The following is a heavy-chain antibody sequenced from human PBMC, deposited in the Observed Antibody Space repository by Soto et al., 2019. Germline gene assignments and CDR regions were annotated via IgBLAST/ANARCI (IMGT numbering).Heavy chain of an antibody. CDR2: IRDSDSGGST. V-gene: IGHV3-23*01. CDR1: GFTFSNSA. D-gene: IGHD2-21*01. Sequence: GGSLRLSCAASGFTFSNSAMTWVRQAPAKGLEWVSTIRDSDSGGSTFYADSVKGRFTISRDDSKNTLYLQMSSLRAEDTAMYYCAKVRVGIDVDFDYWGQGALVTVS. CDR3: AKVRVGIDVDFDY. J-gene: IGHJ4*02.